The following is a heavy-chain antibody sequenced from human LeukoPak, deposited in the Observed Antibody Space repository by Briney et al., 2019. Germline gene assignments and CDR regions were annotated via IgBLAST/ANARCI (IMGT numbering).Heavy chain of an antibody. J-gene: IGHJ4*02. CDR1: GFSLSTSGVG. V-gene: IGHV2-5*02. CDR2: IYWDDDK. D-gene: IGHD3-3*01. CDR3: ARIEDDFWSGYYSYYFDY. Sequence: SGPTLVNPTQTLTLTRTFSGFSLSTSGVGVGWIRQPPGKALEWLALIYWDDDKRYSPSLKSRLTITKDTSKNQVVLTMTNMDPVDTATYYCARIEDDFWSGYYSYYFDYWGQGTLVTVSS.